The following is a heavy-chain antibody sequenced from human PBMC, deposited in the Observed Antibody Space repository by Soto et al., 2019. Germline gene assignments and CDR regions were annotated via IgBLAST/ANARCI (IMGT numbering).Heavy chain of an antibody. D-gene: IGHD3-22*01. CDR1: GDSISSPHYY. Sequence: ASETLSLTCTVSGDSISSPHYYWTWIRQPPGKGLEWVGYIYYTGNNFYNPALKSRVAMSVDPSTNQFSLKLGSVTDADTAVYFCAREPKQNYDSSPWNGGFDSWGPGTLVTV. CDR3: AREPKQNYDSSPWNGGFDS. J-gene: IGHJ4*02. V-gene: IGHV4-30-4*01. CDR2: IYYTGNN.